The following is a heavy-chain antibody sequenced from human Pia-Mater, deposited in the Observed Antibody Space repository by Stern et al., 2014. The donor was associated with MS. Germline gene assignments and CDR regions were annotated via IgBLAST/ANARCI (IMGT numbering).Heavy chain of an antibody. J-gene: IGHJ6*02. CDR3: AKHSVGFWGGPGGMDV. CDR1: GFTFSSYG. V-gene: IGHV3-30*18. CDR2: ISYDGSNK. Sequence: VQLVESGGGVVQPGRFLRLSCAASGFTFSSYGTHWVRQAPGKGLEWVATISYDGSNKYYADSVKGRFTISRDNYKNTLYLQMNSLRAEDTAVYYCAKHSVGFWGGPGGMDVWGQGTTVTVSS. D-gene: IGHD3-3*01.